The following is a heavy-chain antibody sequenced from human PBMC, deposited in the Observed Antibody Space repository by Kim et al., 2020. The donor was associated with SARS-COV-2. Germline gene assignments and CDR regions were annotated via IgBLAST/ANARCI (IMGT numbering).Heavy chain of an antibody. CDR2: ISSRGMTK. J-gene: IGHJ4*02. CDR3: ARTGSGRGNYFDY. V-gene: IGHV3-48*03. D-gene: IGHD2-15*01. Sequence: GGSLRLSCAASGFTFSSYEMNWVRQAPGKGLEWVSYISSRGMTKYYADSVKGRFTIARDNAKNSVYLQMNSLIAEDTAVYYCARTGSGRGNYFDYWGQGILVTVSS. CDR1: GFTFSSYE.